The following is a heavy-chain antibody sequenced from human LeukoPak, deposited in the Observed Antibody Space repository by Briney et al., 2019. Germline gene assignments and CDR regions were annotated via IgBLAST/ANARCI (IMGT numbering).Heavy chain of an antibody. CDR3: ARDTGVAVAEPFDY. CDR2: ISSSSSYI. Sequence: PGGSLRLSCAASGFTFSSYSMNWVRQAPGKGLEWVSSISSSSSYIYYADSVKGRFAISRDNAKNSLYLQMNSLRAEDTAVYYCARDTGVAVAEPFDYWGQGTLVTVSS. D-gene: IGHD6-19*01. J-gene: IGHJ4*02. V-gene: IGHV3-21*01. CDR1: GFTFSSYS.